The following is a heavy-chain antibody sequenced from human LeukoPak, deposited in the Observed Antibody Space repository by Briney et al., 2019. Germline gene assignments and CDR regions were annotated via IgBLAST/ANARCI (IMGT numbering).Heavy chain of an antibody. Sequence: GGSLRLTCSVSGFSSSNYAMSWVRQAPGKGLEWVSSITSSGDDTFYAASVKGRFTISRDNTWDTVFLRMNSLKADDTAVYYCSFDWGFDYWGQGTLVTVSS. CDR3: SFDWGFDY. D-gene: IGHD3-16*01. CDR2: ITSSGDDT. J-gene: IGHJ4*02. V-gene: IGHV3-23*01. CDR1: GFSSSNYA.